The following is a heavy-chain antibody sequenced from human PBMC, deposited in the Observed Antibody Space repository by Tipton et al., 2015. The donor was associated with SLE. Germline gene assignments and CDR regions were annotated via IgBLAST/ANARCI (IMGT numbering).Heavy chain of an antibody. V-gene: IGHV1-69*05. J-gene: IGHJ3*02. CDR3: AREGVGGFDI. D-gene: IGHD3-16*01. Sequence: QLVQSGAEVKKPGSSVTVSCKASGGTLSRTTINWVRQAPGQGLEWMGGIIPIFGTPNYAQKFQGRVTINTDASTNTAYMELSSLRAEDTAVYYGAREGVGGFDIWGQGTMVTVSS. CDR1: GGTLSRTT. CDR2: IIPIFGTP.